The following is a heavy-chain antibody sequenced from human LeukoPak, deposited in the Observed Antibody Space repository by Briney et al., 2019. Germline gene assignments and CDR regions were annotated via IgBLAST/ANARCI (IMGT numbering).Heavy chain of an antibody. CDR3: ARSDGYGLVGI. Sequence: SETLSLTCTVSGGSITSSSYYCGWIRQPPGKGLEWIGSMHYSGATYYNPSLKSRLTMSVDTSKNQFSLQLTSVTAADTAVYYCARSDGYGLVGIWGQGTMVTVSS. CDR1: GGSITSSSYY. V-gene: IGHV4-39*07. CDR2: MHYSGAT. D-gene: IGHD3-10*01. J-gene: IGHJ3*02.